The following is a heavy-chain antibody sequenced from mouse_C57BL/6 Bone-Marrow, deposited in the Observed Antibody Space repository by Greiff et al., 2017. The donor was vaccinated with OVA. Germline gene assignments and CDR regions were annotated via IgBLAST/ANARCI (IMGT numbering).Heavy chain of an antibody. V-gene: IGHV1-64*01. CDR1: GYTFTSYW. D-gene: IGHD2-4*01. Sequence: VQLQQPGAELVKPGASVKLSCKASGYTFTSYWMHWVKQRPGQGLEWIGMIHPNSGSTNYNEKFKSKATLTVDKSSSTAYMQLSSLTSEDSAVYYCARPYCDPYYYAMDYWGQGTSVTVSS. CDR3: ARPYCDPYYYAMDY. J-gene: IGHJ4*01. CDR2: IHPNSGST.